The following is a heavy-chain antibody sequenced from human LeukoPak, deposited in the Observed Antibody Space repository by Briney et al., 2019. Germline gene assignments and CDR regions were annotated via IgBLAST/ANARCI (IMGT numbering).Heavy chain of an antibody. CDR3: ARDRFDYYYGMDV. D-gene: IGHD3-16*01. J-gene: IGHJ6*02. CDR2: ISYDGSNK. Sequence: GGSLRLSCAASGFTFSSYAMHWVRQAPGKGLEWVAVISYDGSNKYYADSVKGRFTISRDNSKNTLYLQMNSLRAEDTAVYYCARDRFDYYYGMDVWGQGTTVTVSS. V-gene: IGHV3-30*04. CDR1: GFTFSSYA.